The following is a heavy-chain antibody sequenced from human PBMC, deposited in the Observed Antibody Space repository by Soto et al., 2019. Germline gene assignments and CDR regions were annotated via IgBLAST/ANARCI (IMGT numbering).Heavy chain of an antibody. J-gene: IGHJ4*02. V-gene: IGHV1-69*01. CDR3: ARDPYYSDSSGNIYDY. CDR1: GGTFSSYA. CDR2: IIPIFGTA. Sequence: QVQLVQSVAEVKKPGSSVNVSCKASGGTFSSYAISWVRQAPGQGREWMGGIIPIFGTANYAQKFQGRVTITADESTSTAYMELSSLRSEATAVDYFARDPYYSDSSGNIYDYCGQGTLVTVSS. D-gene: IGHD3-22*01.